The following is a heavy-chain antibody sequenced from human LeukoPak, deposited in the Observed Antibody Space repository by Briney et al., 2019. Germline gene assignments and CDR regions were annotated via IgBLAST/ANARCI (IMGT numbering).Heavy chain of an antibody. CDR3: ARDGLGATGFDY. V-gene: IGHV3-74*01. D-gene: IGHD1-26*01. J-gene: IGHJ4*02. Sequence: GSLRLSCAASGFTFSSYAMSWVRQAPGKGLEWVSCINTDGTSPTYADSVKGRFTISRDNAKNSLYLQMNSLRAEDTAVYYCARDGLGATGFDYWGQGTLVTVSS. CDR1: GFTFSSYA. CDR2: INTDGTSP.